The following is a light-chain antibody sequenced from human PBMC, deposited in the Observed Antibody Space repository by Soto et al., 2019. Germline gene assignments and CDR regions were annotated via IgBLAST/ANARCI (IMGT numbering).Light chain of an antibody. J-gene: IGLJ7*01. CDR2: EDK. Sequence: NFMLTQPHSVSESPGKTVTISCTRSSGSIALNYVQWYQQRPGSAPTTVIYEDKQRPSGVPDRFSGSIDSSSNSASLTISGLKTEDEADYYCQSYDNSHRWVFGGGTQLTVL. V-gene: IGLV6-57*04. CDR1: SGSIALNY. CDR3: QSYDNSHRWV.